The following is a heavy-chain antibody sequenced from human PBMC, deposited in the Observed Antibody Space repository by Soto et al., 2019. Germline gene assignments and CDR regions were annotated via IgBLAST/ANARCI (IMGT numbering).Heavy chain of an antibody. Sequence: PSETLSLTCTVSGGSISSGGYDWSWIRQHPXKGLEWIGYIYYSGSTYYNPSLKSRVTISVDTSKNQFSLKLSSVTAADTAVYYCAVNPPSGGSYLPQQAGDFDIWGQGTMVTVSS. CDR1: GGSISSGGYD. CDR3: AVNPPSGGSYLPQQAGDFDI. V-gene: IGHV4-31*03. CDR2: IYYSGST. D-gene: IGHD1-26*01. J-gene: IGHJ3*02.